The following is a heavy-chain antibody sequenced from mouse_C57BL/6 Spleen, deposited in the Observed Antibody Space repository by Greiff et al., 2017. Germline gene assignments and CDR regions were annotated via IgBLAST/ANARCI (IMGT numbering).Heavy chain of an antibody. J-gene: IGHJ4*01. D-gene: IGHD1-1*01. Sequence: VQLQQSGAELVRPGASVKLSCTASGFNIKDYYMHWVKQRPEQGLEWIGRIDPEDGDTEYAPKFQGQATMTADPSSNTAYLQLSSLTSEDTAVYYCTTRSPHYYAMDYWGQGTSVTVSS. CDR1: GFNIKDYY. V-gene: IGHV14-1*01. CDR3: TTRSPHYYAMDY. CDR2: IDPEDGDT.